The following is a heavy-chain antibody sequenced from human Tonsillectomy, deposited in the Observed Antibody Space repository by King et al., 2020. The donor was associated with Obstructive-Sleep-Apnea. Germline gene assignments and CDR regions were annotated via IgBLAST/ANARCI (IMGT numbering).Heavy chain of an antibody. D-gene: IGHD3-22*01. CDR2: ISYDGSNK. J-gene: IGHJ3*02. CDR1: GFTFSSYA. CDR3: ARGGSYYDSSGYYYVGAFDI. Sequence: VQLVESGGGVVQPGRSLRLSCAASGFTFSSYAMHWVRQAPGKGLEWVAVISYDGSNKYYADSVKVRFTISRDNSKNTMYLQMNSLRAEETAVYYCARGGSYYDSSGYYYVGAFDIWGQGTMVTVSS. V-gene: IGHV3-30*04.